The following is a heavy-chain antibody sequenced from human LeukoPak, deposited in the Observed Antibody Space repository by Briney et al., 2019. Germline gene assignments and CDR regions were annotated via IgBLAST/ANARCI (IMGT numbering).Heavy chain of an antibody. CDR1: GGSISSYY. J-gene: IGHJ4*02. V-gene: IGHV4-39*01. CDR2: IYYSGST. D-gene: IGHD3-3*01. CDR3: ATGREYYDFWSGYYTAERYYFDY. Sequence: SETLSLTCTVSGGSISSYYWGWIRQPPGKGLEWIGSIYYSGSTYYNPSLKSRVTISVDTSKNQFSLKLSSVTAADTAVYYCATGREYYDFWSGYYTAERYYFDYWGQGTLVTVSS.